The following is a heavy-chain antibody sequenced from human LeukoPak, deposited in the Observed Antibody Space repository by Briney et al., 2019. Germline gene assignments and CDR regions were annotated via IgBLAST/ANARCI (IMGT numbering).Heavy chain of an antibody. D-gene: IGHD1-1*01. CDR2: TYYRSKWHT. V-gene: IGHV6-1*01. CDR3: ARSTGPIDY. CDR1: GDSVSSNSAA. Sequence: PSQTLSLTCALSGDSVSSNSAAWNWIRQSPSRGLEWLGRTYYRSKWHTYYAASVKSRIAINRDTSKNQFSLQLNSVTPEDTAVYYCARSTGPIDYWGQGTLVTVSS. J-gene: IGHJ4*02.